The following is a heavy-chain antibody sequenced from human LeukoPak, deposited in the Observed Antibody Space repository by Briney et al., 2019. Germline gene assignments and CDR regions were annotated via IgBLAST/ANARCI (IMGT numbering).Heavy chain of an antibody. D-gene: IGHD5-18*01. CDR3: ARAGYSYGRPFDY. J-gene: IGHJ4*02. V-gene: IGHV3-66*01. CDR2: IYSGGST. Sequence: PGGSLRLSCAASGFTVSSNYMSWVRQAPGKGLGWVSVIYSGGSTYYADSVKGRFTISRDNSKNTLYLQMNSLRAEDTAVYYCARAGYSYGRPFDYWGQGTLVTVSS. CDR1: GFTVSSNY.